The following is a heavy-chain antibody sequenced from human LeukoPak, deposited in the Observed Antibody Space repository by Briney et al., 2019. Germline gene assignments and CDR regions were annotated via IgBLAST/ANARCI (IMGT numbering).Heavy chain of an antibody. J-gene: IGHJ6*02. CDR1: GLTVSNSY. Sequence: GGSLRLSCAASGLTVSNSYMSWVRQAPGKCLEWVSVIYSGDIGGYTYYSDSVKGRFTISRDNSKNTLNLQMNSLRDEDTAVYYCARDPNYYNYGMDVWGQGTMVTVSS. CDR2: IYSGDIGGYT. CDR3: ARDPNYYNYGMDV. V-gene: IGHV3-66*01.